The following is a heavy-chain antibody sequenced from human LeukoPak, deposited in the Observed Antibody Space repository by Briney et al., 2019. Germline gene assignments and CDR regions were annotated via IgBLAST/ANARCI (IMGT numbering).Heavy chain of an antibody. D-gene: IGHD3-10*01. CDR2: IYPADSDT. Sequence: GESLKISCKGSGYNFATYWSGWVRQPPGKGLEWRGIIYPADSDTKYSPPFRGQVTIPDDKSISTAYLQWSSLQASDTAIYYCAISRGEGAGGRGSFQNNYFDPWGQGTLVTVSS. CDR1: GYNFATYW. V-gene: IGHV5-51*01. J-gene: IGHJ5*02. CDR3: AISRGEGAGGRGSFQNNYFDP.